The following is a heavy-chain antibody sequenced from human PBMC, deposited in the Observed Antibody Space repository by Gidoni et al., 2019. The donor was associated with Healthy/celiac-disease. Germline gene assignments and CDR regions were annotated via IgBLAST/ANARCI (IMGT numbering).Heavy chain of an antibody. Sequence: QVQLMESGGGVVQPGRSLRLSCAASGFTFSSYAMHWVRQAPGKGLEWVAVISYDGSNKYYADSVKGRFTISRDNSKNTLYLQMNSLRAEDTAVYYCARDSLGYSSPIGWGQGTLVTVSS. CDR1: GFTFSSYA. V-gene: IGHV3-30-3*01. D-gene: IGHD3-22*01. CDR2: ISYDGSNK. J-gene: IGHJ4*02. CDR3: ARDSLGYSSPIG.